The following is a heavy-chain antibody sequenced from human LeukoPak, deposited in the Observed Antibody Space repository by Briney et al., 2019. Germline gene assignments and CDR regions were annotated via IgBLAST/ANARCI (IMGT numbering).Heavy chain of an antibody. CDR1: GFTFSSYG. D-gene: IGHD3-9*01. CDR2: INSDGSST. J-gene: IGHJ4*02. Sequence: GGSLRLSCAASGFTFSSYGMHWVRQAPGKGLVWVSRINSDGSSTSYADSVKGRFTISRDNAKNTLYLQMNSLRAEDTAVYYCARVPYYDILTGYDYWGQGTLVTVSS. CDR3: ARVPYYDILTGYDY. V-gene: IGHV3-74*01.